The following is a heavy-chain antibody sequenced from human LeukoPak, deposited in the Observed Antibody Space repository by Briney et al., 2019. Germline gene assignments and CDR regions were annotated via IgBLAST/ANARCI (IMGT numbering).Heavy chain of an antibody. Sequence: GGSLRLSCAAFGFTFSSYWMHWVRQAPGKGPVWVSRINNDGSATTYADSVKGRFAISRDDAKNTLYLQMNSLRAEDTAVYYCVRGGESTWSWGQGTLVTVSS. D-gene: IGHD2-15*01. CDR3: VRGGESTWS. CDR2: INNDGSAT. CDR1: GFTFSSYW. V-gene: IGHV3-74*01. J-gene: IGHJ5*02.